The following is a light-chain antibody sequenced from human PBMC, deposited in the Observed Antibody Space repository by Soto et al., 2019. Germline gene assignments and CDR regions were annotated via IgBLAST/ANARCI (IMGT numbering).Light chain of an antibody. Sequence: EIVLTQSPGTLSLSPGERATLSCRASHSVSSSYLAWYQQKPGQAPRLLIYGASSRATGIPDRFSGSGSGTYFTLTISRLEPEDFAVYYCQQYGGSPPITFGQGTRLEIK. CDR1: HSVSSSY. CDR2: GAS. J-gene: IGKJ5*01. CDR3: QQYGGSPPIT. V-gene: IGKV3-20*01.